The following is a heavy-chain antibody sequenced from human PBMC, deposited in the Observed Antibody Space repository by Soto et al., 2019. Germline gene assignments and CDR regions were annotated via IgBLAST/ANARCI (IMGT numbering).Heavy chain of an antibody. CDR2: INPNSGGT. J-gene: IGHJ4*02. CDR1: GYTFTGYY. V-gene: IGHV1-2*02. CDR3: ARDLIHLIAVAGTGDY. D-gene: IGHD6-19*01. Sequence: QLVQSGAEVKKPGASVKVSCKASGYTFTGYYMHWVRKAPGKGLEWMGWINPNSGGTNYAQKFQGRVTMTRDTSISTAYMELSRLRSDDTAVYYCARDLIHLIAVAGTGDYWGQGTLVTVSS.